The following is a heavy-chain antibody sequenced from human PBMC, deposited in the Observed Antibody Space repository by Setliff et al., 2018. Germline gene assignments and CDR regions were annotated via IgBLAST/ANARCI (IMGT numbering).Heavy chain of an antibody. CDR1: GGSISSSSYY. CDR3: ARRPTGPGAPSDI. V-gene: IGHV4-39*01. J-gene: IGHJ3*02. Sequence: SETLSLTCAVSGGSISSSSYYWGWIRQSPGEGLEWIANIHYNGNLYYNPSLKNRATISMDTSKIQFSLKLISVTAADTALYFCARRPTGPGAPSDIWGHGTMVTVSS. CDR2: IHYNGNL. D-gene: IGHD3-10*01.